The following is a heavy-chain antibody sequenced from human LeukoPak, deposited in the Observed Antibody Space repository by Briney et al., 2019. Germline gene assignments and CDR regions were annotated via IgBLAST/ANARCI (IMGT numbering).Heavy chain of an antibody. CDR3: AKAPSDPYYGSGSYYNLGWYFDY. CDR1: GFTFDDYA. V-gene: IGHV3-9*01. D-gene: IGHD3-10*01. CDR2: ISWNSGGI. J-gene: IGHJ4*02. Sequence: GGSLRLSCAASGFTFDDYAMHWVRQAPGKGLEWVSGISWNSGGIGYADSVKGRFTISRDNAKNSLYLQMNSLRAEDTALYYCAKAPSDPYYGSGSYYNLGWYFDYWGQGTLVTVSS.